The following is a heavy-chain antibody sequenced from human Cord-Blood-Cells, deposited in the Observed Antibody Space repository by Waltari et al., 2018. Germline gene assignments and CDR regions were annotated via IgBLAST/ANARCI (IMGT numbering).Heavy chain of an antibody. CDR1: VRPVGIISYS. D-gene: IGHD6-6*01. V-gene: IGHV4-39*01. CDR2: IYYSGST. Sequence: LHLQESGPGRVKSAVTLSLPGTVLVRPVGIISYSWGWFRPPPGKGLEWFGGIYYSGSTYYNPSLKSGGTITADTTNNQSLLKLSSVPAADTTVYYCARHYSGWQRVRNWFDPWGQGTLVTVSS. J-gene: IGHJ5*02. CDR3: ARHYSGWQRVRNWFDP.